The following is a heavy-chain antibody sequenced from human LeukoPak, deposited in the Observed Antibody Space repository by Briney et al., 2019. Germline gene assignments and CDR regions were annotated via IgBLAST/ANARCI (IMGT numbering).Heavy chain of an antibody. D-gene: IGHD3-22*01. CDR3: ARDGYYDSSGDAFDI. J-gene: IGHJ3*02. CDR2: INHSGST. Sequence: SETLSLTCTVSGGSVSSGSYYWSWIRQPPGKGLEWIGEINHSGSTNYNPSLKSRVTISVDTSKNQFSLKLSSVTAADTAVYYCARDGYYDSSGDAFDIWGQGTMVTVSS. CDR1: GGSVSSGSYY. V-gene: IGHV4-39*07.